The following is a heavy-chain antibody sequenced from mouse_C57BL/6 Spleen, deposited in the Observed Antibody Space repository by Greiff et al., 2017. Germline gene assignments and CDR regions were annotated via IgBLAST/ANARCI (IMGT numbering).Heavy chain of an antibody. CDR3: ARRGGYGNYTYYYAMDY. D-gene: IGHD2-1*01. CDR2: INPNYGTT. Sequence: VQLQQSGPELVKPGASVKISCKASGYSFTDYNMNWVKQSNGKSLEWIGVINPNYGTTSYNQKFKGKATLTVDQSSSTAYMQLNSLTSEDSAVYYCARRGGYGNYTYYYAMDYWGQGTSVTVSS. V-gene: IGHV1-39*01. CDR1: GYSFTDYN. J-gene: IGHJ4*01.